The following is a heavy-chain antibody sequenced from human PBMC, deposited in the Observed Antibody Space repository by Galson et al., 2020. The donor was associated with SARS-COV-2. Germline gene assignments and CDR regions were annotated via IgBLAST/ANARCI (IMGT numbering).Heavy chain of an antibody. J-gene: IGHJ4*02. CDR3: ARGGEWERPYYFDY. Sequence: GGSLTLSCAASGFTFSNYVMHWVRQAPGKGPEWVAVISSDGSNSFYADSLKGRFTISRDNSKSTLYLQMNSLRAEDTAVYYCARGGEWERPYYFDYWGQGTLVTVSS. CDR1: GFTFSNYV. V-gene: IGHV3-30*04. CDR2: ISSDGSNS. D-gene: IGHD1-26*01.